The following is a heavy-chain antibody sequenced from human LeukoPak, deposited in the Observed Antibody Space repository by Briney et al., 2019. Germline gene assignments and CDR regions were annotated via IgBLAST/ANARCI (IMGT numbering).Heavy chain of an antibody. Sequence: PSETLSLTCTVSGGSISSYYWSWIRQPPGKGLEWIGYIYYSGTTSYNPSLNSRVTISLDTSKNQFSLKLSSVTAADTAVYYYARHGYCRGGSSYWDYWGQGTLVTVSS. D-gene: IGHD2-15*01. J-gene: IGHJ4*02. V-gene: IGHV4-59*08. CDR2: IYYSGTT. CDR1: GGSISSYY. CDR3: ARHGYCRGGSSYWDY.